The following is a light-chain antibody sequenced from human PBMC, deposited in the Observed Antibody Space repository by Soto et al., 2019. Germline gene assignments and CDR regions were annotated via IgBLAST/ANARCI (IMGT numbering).Light chain of an antibody. J-gene: IGKJ4*01. CDR1: QSISNY. V-gene: IGKV1-39*01. Sequence: DTQRTQSPSSLSASVGDRVTITFLASQSISNYLNWYQQKPGKAPKLLIYAASSLQSGVPSRFSGSGSGTDFTLTISSLQPEDFATYYCQQSYNTPRLTFGGGTKV. CDR3: QQSYNTPRLT. CDR2: AAS.